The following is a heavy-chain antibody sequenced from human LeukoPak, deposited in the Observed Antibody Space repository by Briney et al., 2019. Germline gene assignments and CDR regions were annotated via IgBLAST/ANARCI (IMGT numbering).Heavy chain of an antibody. CDR3: ARVRSSSWDD. CDR2: ISSSSSTI. Sequence: GGSLRLSCAASGFTVSSNYMSWVRQAPGKGLEWVSYISSSSSTIYYADSVKGRFTISRDNAKNSLYLQMNSLRAEDTAVYYCARVRSSSWDDWGQGTLVTVSS. J-gene: IGHJ4*02. D-gene: IGHD6-13*01. CDR1: GFTVSSNY. V-gene: IGHV3-48*04.